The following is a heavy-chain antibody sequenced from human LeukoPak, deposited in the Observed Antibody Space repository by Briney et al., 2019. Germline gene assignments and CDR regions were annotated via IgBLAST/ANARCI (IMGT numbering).Heavy chain of an antibody. V-gene: IGHV3-23*05. CDR3: ARSVPDYTRFDY. CDR2: FKTKYHQV. CDR1: GFTFSDYA. Sequence: GGSLRLSCVASGFTFSDYAMNWVRQAPGKGLEWVSTFKTKYHQVYYEESVRGRFTISTDNSRNTVFPQMNSLTADDTALYYCARSVPDYTRFDYWGQGALVTVSS. D-gene: IGHD4-11*01. J-gene: IGHJ4*02.